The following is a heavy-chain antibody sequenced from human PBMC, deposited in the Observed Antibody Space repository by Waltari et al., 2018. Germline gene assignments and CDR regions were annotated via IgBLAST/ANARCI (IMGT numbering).Heavy chain of an antibody. CDR1: GLTFSSSD. Sequence: EVELAESGGRLVQPGGSLRLSCAAPGLTFSSSDMNWVRQAPGKGLEWISYISPNGDTVYYADSVRGRFTISRDNAKKSLFLQMNSLRAEDTAIYYCVGWVTYTSDWHGSLVPWGQGTLVTVSS. V-gene: IGHV3-48*03. D-gene: IGHD6-19*01. J-gene: IGHJ5*02. CDR2: ISPNGDTV. CDR3: VGWVTYTSDWHGSLVP.